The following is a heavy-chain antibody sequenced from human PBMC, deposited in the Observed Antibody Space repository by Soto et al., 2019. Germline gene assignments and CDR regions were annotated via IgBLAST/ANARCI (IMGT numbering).Heavy chain of an antibody. CDR3: SKLDMIGVVIPFDY. CDR2: ISGSGGST. J-gene: IGHJ4*02. V-gene: IGHV3-23*01. CDR1: GFTFSSYA. D-gene: IGHD3-3*01. Sequence: GGSLRLSCAASGFTFSSYAMSWVRQAPGKGLEWVSAISGSGGSTYYADSVKGRFTISRDNSKNTLYLQMNSLRAEDTAVYYCSKLDMIGVVIPFDYWGQGTLVTVSS.